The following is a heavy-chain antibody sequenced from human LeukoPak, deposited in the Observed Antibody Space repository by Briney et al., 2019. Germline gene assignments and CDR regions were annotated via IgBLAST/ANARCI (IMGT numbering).Heavy chain of an antibody. D-gene: IGHD6-13*01. CDR2: ISSSSTYI. V-gene: IGHV3-21*01. J-gene: IGHJ4*02. Sequence: PGGSLRLSCAASGFTFSSYSMNWVRQAPGKGLEWVSSISSSSTYIYYADSVKGRFTVSRDNAKNSLYLQMNNLRAEDTAVYFCASQYTSSRIFDDWGQGTLVTVSS. CDR1: GFTFSSYS. CDR3: ASQYTSSRIFDD.